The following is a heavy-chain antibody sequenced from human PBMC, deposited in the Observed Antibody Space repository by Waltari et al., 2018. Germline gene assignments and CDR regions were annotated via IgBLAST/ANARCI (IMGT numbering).Heavy chain of an antibody. D-gene: IGHD1-26*01. CDR3: VRVSGYFDV. J-gene: IGHJ4*02. V-gene: IGHV4-38-2*01. CDR2: INHSGSA. CDR1: KYSIPSRFY. Sequence: QVQLQESGPGLVKPSETLSLTCAVSKYSIPSRFYWGWIRLSPGKGREWIGSINHSGSAYDNPSLKSRVTISVDTSKNHFALKVTSVIAADTAVYYCVRVSGYFDVWGQGILVTVSS.